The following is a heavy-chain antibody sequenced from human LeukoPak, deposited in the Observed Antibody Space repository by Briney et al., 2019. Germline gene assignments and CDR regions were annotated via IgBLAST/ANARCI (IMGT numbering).Heavy chain of an antibody. J-gene: IGHJ4*02. CDR2: INHSGST. V-gene: IGHV4-34*01. CDR3: ARLSEKLNLFSSSSGFDY. D-gene: IGHD6-6*01. Sequence: PSETLSLTCAVYGGSFSGYYWSWIRQPPGKGLEWIGEINHSGSTNYNPSLKSRVTISVDTSKKHLSLRLSSVTTADRAVYYCARLSEKLNLFSSSSGFDYWGQGTLVTVSS. CDR1: GGSFSGYY.